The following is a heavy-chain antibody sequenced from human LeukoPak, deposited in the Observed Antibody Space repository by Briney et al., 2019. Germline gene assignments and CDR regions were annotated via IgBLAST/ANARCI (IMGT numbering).Heavy chain of an antibody. Sequence: GGSLRLSCAASGFTFSSYGLHWVRQAPGKGLEWVAVIWYDGSNKYYADSVKGRFTISRDNSKNTLYLQMNSLRADDTAVYYCARGEGGIAAAGTDFWGQGTLVTVSS. V-gene: IGHV3-33*01. CDR2: IWYDGSNK. CDR3: ARGEGGIAAAGTDF. J-gene: IGHJ4*02. CDR1: GFTFSSYG. D-gene: IGHD6-13*01.